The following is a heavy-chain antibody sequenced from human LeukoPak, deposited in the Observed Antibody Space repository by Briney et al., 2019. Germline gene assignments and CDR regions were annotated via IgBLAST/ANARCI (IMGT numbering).Heavy chain of an antibody. Sequence: GGSLRLSCAASGFTFSSYAMHWVRQAPGKGLEWVAVIPYDGSNKYYADSVKGRFTISRDNSKNTLYLQMNSLRAEDTAVYYCARDSGRWLQPKYWGQGTLVTVSS. D-gene: IGHD4-17*01. CDR2: IPYDGSNK. J-gene: IGHJ4*02. CDR3: ARDSGRWLQPKY. CDR1: GFTFSSYA. V-gene: IGHV3-30-3*01.